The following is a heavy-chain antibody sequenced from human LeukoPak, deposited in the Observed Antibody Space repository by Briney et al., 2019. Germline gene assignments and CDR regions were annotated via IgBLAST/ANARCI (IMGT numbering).Heavy chain of an antibody. CDR2: ISSSSTI. D-gene: IGHD5-24*01. Sequence: PGGSLRLSCAASGFTFSSYSMNWVRQAPGKGLEWVSYISSSSTIYYADSVKGRFTISRDNAKNSLYLQMNSLRAEDTAVYYCARVSDGDDWGQGTLVTVSS. CDR1: GFTFSSYS. CDR3: ARVSDGDD. V-gene: IGHV3-48*01. J-gene: IGHJ4*02.